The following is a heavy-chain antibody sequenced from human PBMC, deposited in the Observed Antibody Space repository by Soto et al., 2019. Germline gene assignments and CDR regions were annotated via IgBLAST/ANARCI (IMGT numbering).Heavy chain of an antibody. V-gene: IGHV3-7*05. CDR3: ARDWYGKNYSDY. CDR1: GFTFSSYF. D-gene: IGHD6-13*01. Sequence: GSLRLSCSASGFTFSSYFMSWVRQAPGKGLEWVANIKQDGSEKYYVDSVKGRFTISRDNAKNSLYLQMNSLRAEDTAVYYCARDWYGKNYSDYWGQGTLVTVSS. J-gene: IGHJ4*02. CDR2: IKQDGSEK.